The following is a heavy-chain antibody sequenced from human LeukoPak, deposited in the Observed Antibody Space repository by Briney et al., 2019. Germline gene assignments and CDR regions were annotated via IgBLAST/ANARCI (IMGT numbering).Heavy chain of an antibody. V-gene: IGHV3-30*02. D-gene: IGHD1-14*01. CDR2: IRYDGNNN. Sequence: GGSLRLSCATSGFTFSNAWMNWVRQAPGKGLEWEAFIRYDGNNNLYADSMKGRFTISRDNSKNTLYLHINSLRAEDTAVYYCVKDNPLDYWGQGTLVIVSS. J-gene: IGHJ4*02. CDR1: GFTFSNAW. CDR3: VKDNPLDY.